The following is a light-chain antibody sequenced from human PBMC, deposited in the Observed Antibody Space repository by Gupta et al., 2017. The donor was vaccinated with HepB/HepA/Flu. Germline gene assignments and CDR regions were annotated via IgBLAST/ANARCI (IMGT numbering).Light chain of an antibody. CDR1: QGINTY. J-gene: IGKJ2*04. CDR2: PAS. CDR3: QQSYSAPCS. V-gene: IGKV1-39*01. Sequence: DTQMTPPPSSLSASVGDRVTITCRASQGINTYLNWYQQKPGKAPKLLIYPASSLQSGVPSRFSGSGSGTDFTLTISSLQPEDFATYYCQQSYSAPCSFGQGTKLEIK.